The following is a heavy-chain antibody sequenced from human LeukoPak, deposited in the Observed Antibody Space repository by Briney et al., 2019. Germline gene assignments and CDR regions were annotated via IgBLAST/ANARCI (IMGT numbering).Heavy chain of an antibody. D-gene: IGHD6-19*01. Sequence: GGSLRLSCAASGFSFDDYDIAWLRQAPGKGLEWVSDIDWKGRPTSYADSVKVRFTISRDNAQKSLYLRMDSLRAEDTVLYPCVREVYRIGVGGFDPWGQGNLVIVSS. J-gene: IGHJ5*02. CDR3: VREVYRIGVGGFDP. CDR2: IDWKGRPT. CDR1: GFSFDDYD. V-gene: IGHV3-20*01.